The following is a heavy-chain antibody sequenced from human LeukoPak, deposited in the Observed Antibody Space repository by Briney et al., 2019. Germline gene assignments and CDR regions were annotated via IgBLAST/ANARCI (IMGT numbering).Heavy chain of an antibody. D-gene: IGHD3-22*01. Sequence: TGGSLRLSCAASGFTFDDYGMSWVRQAPGKGLEWVSGINWNGGSTGYADSVKGRFTISRDNAKNSLYLQMNSLRAEDTALYYCARDRLGDSSASRVFDYWGQGTLVTVSS. CDR1: GFTFDDYG. CDR3: ARDRLGDSSASRVFDY. V-gene: IGHV3-20*04. J-gene: IGHJ4*02. CDR2: INWNGGST.